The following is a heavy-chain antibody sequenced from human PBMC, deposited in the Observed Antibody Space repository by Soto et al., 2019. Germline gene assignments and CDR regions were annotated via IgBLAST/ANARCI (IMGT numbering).Heavy chain of an antibody. CDR2: ISSSSSYI. J-gene: IGHJ5*02. CDR1: GFTFSSYS. Sequence: GGSLRLSCAASGFTFSSYSMNWVRQAPGKGLEWVSSISSSSSYIYYADSVKGRFTISRDNAKNSLYLQMNSLRAEDTAVYYCARAHSSSGWFDPWGQGTLVTAPQ. D-gene: IGHD6-6*01. CDR3: ARAHSSSGWFDP. V-gene: IGHV3-21*01.